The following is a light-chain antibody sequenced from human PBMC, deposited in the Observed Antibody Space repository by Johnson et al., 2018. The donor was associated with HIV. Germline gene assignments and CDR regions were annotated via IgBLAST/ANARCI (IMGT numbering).Light chain of an antibody. CDR1: SSNIGNKY. J-gene: IGLJ1*01. Sequence: QLVLSQPPSVSAAPGQKVTISCSGSSSNIGNKYVSWYQQLPGTAPKLLIYENTKRPSGIPDRFSGSKSGTSATLGITGLQTGDEADYYCGTWDTSLSAGGVFGSGTTVTVL. CDR2: ENT. V-gene: IGLV1-51*02. CDR3: GTWDTSLSAGGV.